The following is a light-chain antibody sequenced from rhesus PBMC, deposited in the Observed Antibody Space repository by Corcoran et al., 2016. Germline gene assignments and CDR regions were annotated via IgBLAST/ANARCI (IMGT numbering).Light chain of an antibody. CDR2: EAT. Sequence: DIVLTQSPASLAVSPGQRATLTCRASESVTVLVINLIHWYQKKPGRPPKPLLHEATKKDTGAPARFSGSGSGADFNLKINPVEADDGATYYCLQAKILPRTFGQGKKVEIK. J-gene: IGKJ1*01. CDR1: ESVTVLVINL. CDR3: LQAKILPRT. V-gene: IGKV7-13*01.